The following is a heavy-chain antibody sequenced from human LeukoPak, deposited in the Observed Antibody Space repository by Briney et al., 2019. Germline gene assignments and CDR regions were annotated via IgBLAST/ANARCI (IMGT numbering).Heavy chain of an antibody. CDR1: GFTFSSYE. CDR3: ARAYSCSTFDY. Sequence: GGSLRLSCAASGFTFSSYEMNWVRQAPGKGLEWVSYISSSGSTINYADSVKGRFTISRDNAKNSLYLQMNSLRAEDTAVYYCARAYSCSTFDYWGQGTLVTVSS. D-gene: IGHD6-6*01. V-gene: IGHV3-48*03. CDR2: ISSSGSTI. J-gene: IGHJ4*02.